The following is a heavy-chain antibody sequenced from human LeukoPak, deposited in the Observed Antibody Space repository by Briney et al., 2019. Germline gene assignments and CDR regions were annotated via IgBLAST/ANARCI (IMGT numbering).Heavy chain of an antibody. CDR3: ARDAWYHDSSGQDASDI. D-gene: IGHD3-22*01. CDR2: ISAYNGNT. Sequence: ASVKVSCKASGYISTSNGISWVRQAPGQGLEWMGWISAYNGNTKYAQKFQGRVTITTDTSMSTAYMELRSLRSDDTAVYYCARDAWYHDSSGQDASDIWGQGTMVTVSS. J-gene: IGHJ3*02. V-gene: IGHV1-18*01. CDR1: GYISTSNG.